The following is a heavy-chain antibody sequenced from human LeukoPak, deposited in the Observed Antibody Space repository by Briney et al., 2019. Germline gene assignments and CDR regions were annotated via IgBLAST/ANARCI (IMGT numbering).Heavy chain of an antibody. CDR3: ARAVEGSYDY. D-gene: IGHD6-19*01. J-gene: IGHJ4*02. Sequence: GRSLRLSCAASGFTVSSNYMTWIRQAPGKGLEWVSVIYGGDTTQYADSVKGRFTISRDNSKNTVYLQMNSLRGEDTAVYYCARAVEGSYDYWGQGTLVTVSS. CDR2: IYGGDTT. V-gene: IGHV3-53*01. CDR1: GFTVSSNY.